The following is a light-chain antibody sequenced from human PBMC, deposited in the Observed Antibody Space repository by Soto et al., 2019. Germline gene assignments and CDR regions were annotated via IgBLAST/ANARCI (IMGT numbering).Light chain of an antibody. CDR3: QQYGSSPRRST. CDR1: QSVSSSY. J-gene: IGKJ3*01. CDR2: GAS. Sequence: EIVLTQSPGTLSLSPGERATLSCRASQSVSSSYLAWYQQKPGQAPRLLIYGASSRATGIPDRFSGSGSGTDFTLTISRLEPEDIAVYYCQQYGSSPRRSTFGPGTKVVSN. V-gene: IGKV3-20*01.